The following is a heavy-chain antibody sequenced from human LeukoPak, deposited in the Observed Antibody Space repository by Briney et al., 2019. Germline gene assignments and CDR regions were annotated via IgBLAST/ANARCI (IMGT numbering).Heavy chain of an antibody. CDR1: GFTFSSYG. Sequence: GGSLRLSCAASGFTFSSYGMSWVRQAPGKGLEWVSAISGSGGTTYYADSVKGRFTISRDNSKNTLYLQMNSLRAEDTAVYYCAKLRIWQQRAFDIWGQGTMVTVSS. D-gene: IGHD6-13*01. J-gene: IGHJ3*02. CDR3: AKLRIWQQRAFDI. V-gene: IGHV3-23*01. CDR2: ISGSGGTT.